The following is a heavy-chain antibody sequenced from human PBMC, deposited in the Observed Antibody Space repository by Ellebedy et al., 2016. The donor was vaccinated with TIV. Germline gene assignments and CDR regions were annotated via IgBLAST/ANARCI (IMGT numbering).Heavy chain of an antibody. J-gene: IGHJ6*02. D-gene: IGHD3-16*01. V-gene: IGHV1-69*13. CDR1: GGTFSSYA. Sequence: AASVKVSCKASGGTFSSYAISWVRQAPGQGLEWMGGIIPIFGTANYAQKFQGRVTITADESTSTAYMELSSLRSEDTAVNYCARDQGPYVWGSQSLPRYGMDVWGQGTTVTVSS. CDR3: ARDQGPYVWGSQSLPRYGMDV. CDR2: IIPIFGTA.